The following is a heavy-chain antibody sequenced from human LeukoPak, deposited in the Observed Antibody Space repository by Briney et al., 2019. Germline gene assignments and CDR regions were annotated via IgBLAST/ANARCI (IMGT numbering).Heavy chain of an antibody. CDR3: ARAANDYGDYDWFDP. CDR2: IIPILSIA. CDR1: GGTFSSYA. D-gene: IGHD4-17*01. V-gene: IGHV1-69*04. Sequence: SVKVSCKASGGTFSSYAISWVRQAPGQGLEWMGRIIPILSIANYAQKFQGRVTITADKSTSTAYMELSSLRSEDTAVYYCARAANDYGDYDWFDPWGQGTLVTVSS. J-gene: IGHJ5*02.